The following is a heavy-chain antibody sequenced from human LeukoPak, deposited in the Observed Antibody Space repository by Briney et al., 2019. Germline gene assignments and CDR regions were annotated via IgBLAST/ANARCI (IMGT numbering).Heavy chain of an antibody. CDR3: AREGGLQLWGFGY. Sequence: GGSLRLSCAASGFTFSSYWMSWVRQAPGKGLEWVANIKQDGSEKYYVDSVKGRFTISRDNAKNSLYLQMNSLRAEDTAVYYCAREGGLQLWGFGYWGQGTLVTVSS. J-gene: IGHJ4*02. CDR1: GFTFSSYW. CDR2: IKQDGSEK. D-gene: IGHD5-18*01. V-gene: IGHV3-7*01.